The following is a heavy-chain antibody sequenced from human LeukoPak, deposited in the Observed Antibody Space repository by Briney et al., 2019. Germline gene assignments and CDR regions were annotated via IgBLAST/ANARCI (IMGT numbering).Heavy chain of an antibody. D-gene: IGHD2/OR15-2a*01. Sequence: SETLSLTCTVSGGSVSSRTYYWGWIRQPPGKGLEWIGSIYYTGSTFYNPSLKSRVTISVDTSKNQFSMKLSSVTAADAAVYFCAREWTTWGAFDIWGQGTMVTVSS. CDR1: GGSVSSRTYY. CDR3: AREWTTWGAFDI. V-gene: IGHV4-39*07. J-gene: IGHJ3*02. CDR2: IYYTGST.